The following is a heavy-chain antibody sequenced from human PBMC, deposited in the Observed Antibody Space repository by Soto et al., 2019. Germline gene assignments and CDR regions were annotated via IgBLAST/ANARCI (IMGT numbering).Heavy chain of an antibody. CDR1: GGSISSGAYY. CDR3: AIDDSSGSRGFQH. J-gene: IGHJ1*01. V-gene: IGHV4-31*03. Sequence: QVQLQESGPGLVKPSQTLSLTCTVSGGSISSGAYYWSWIRQHPGQGLEWIGYIYYSGSTYYNPYLKSRVIISVDTSKNQFSLKLSSVTAAATAVYCCAIDDSSGSRGFQHWGQGTVVTVSS. CDR2: IYYSGST. D-gene: IGHD3-22*01.